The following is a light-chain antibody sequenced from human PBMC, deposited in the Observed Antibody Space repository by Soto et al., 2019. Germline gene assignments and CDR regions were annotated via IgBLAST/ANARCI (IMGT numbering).Light chain of an antibody. J-gene: IGKJ1*01. CDR2: KAS. CDR3: QQYNTHSGT. CDR1: QSISSW. Sequence: DIQMTQSPSTLSASVGDRVTITCRASQSISSWLAWYQHKPGKAPNLLIFKASSLESGVPSRFSGSGSGTEFTLTISSLQPEDVAIYYCQQYNTHSGTFGQGTKVDIK. V-gene: IGKV1-5*03.